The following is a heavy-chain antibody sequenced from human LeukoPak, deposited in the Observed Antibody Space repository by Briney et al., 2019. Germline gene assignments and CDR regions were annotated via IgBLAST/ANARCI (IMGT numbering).Heavy chain of an antibody. D-gene: IGHD3-10*01. Sequence: SETLSLTCTVSGGSISSSSPYWGWIRQPPGKGLEWSRSIYYSGTTYYNPSLKSRVTISVATSKSQFSLKLSSVTAADTAVYYCARFPYYYSSGPRYAFDIWGQGTMVTVSS. CDR3: ARFPYYYSSGPRYAFDI. V-gene: IGHV4-39*01. CDR1: GGSISSSSPY. CDR2: IYYSGTT. J-gene: IGHJ3*02.